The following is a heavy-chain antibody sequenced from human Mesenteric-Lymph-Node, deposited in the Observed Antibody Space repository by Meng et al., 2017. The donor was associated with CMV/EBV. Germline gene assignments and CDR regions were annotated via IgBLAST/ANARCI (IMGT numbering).Heavy chain of an antibody. Sequence: GGSLRLSCAASGFTFSRYWMNWVRQAPGKGLEWVSAISASDGSTYYADSVKGRFTISRDNSKNTLYLQMNSLRAEDTAVYYCAKDYARLSGSDAFDIWGQGTMVTVSS. CDR1: GFTFSRYW. V-gene: IGHV3-23*01. CDR2: ISASDGST. D-gene: IGHD1-26*01. J-gene: IGHJ3*02. CDR3: AKDYARLSGSDAFDI.